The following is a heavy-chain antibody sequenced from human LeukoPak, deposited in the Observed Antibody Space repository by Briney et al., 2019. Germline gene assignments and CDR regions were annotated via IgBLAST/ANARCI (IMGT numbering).Heavy chain of an antibody. V-gene: IGHV4-61*02. J-gene: IGHJ5*02. Sequence: PSQTLSLTCTVSGGSISSGSYYWSRIRQPAGKGLEWIGRIYTSGSTNYNPSLKSRVTISVDTSKNQFSLKLSSVTAADTAVYYCARENMSKYYYDKYNWFDPWGQGTLVTVSS. CDR1: GGSISSGSYY. CDR2: IYTSGST. CDR3: ARENMSKYYYDKYNWFDP. D-gene: IGHD3-22*01.